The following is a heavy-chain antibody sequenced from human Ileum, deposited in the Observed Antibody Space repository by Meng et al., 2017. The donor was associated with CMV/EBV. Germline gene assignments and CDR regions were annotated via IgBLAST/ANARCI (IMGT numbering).Heavy chain of an antibody. CDR2: IDREANTI. CDR1: RFTLSGYW. CDR3: AKDFGGPSDS. V-gene: IGHV3-74*01. J-gene: IGHJ4*02. D-gene: IGHD3-10*01. Sequence: LSCANSRFTLSGYWTHWVREATGKGLVWVSRIDREANTIDYAGSVRGRFTISRDYAKNTVYLQMNSLRAEDTAVYYCAKDFGGPSDSWGQGTLVTVSS.